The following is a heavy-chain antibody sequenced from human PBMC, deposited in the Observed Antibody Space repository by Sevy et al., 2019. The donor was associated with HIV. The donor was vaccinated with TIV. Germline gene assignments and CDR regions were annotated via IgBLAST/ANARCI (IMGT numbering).Heavy chain of an antibody. CDR2: ISDNGGET. Sequence: GGSLRLSCVASGFTFSSYNMNWVRQGPGKGLEWVAGISDNGGETYHAVSVKGRFTVARDNSKNTLFLQMNSLRAQDTAVYYCAKTIFGVAQVFDMWGQGTMVTVSS. D-gene: IGHD3-3*01. J-gene: IGHJ3*02. CDR3: AKTIFGVAQVFDM. V-gene: IGHV3-23*01. CDR1: GFTFSSYN.